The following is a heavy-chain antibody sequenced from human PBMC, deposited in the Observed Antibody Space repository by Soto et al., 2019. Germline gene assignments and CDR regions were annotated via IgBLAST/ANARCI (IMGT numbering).Heavy chain of an antibody. CDR3: ARWAAMVLDAFDI. J-gene: IGHJ3*02. CDR2: INHSGST. D-gene: IGHD5-18*01. V-gene: IGHV4-34*01. CDR1: GGSFSGYY. Sequence: SETLSLTCAVYGGSFSGYYWSWIRQPPGKGLEWIGEINHSGSTNYNPSLKSRVTISVDTSKNQFSLKLSSVTAADTAVYYCARWAAMVLDAFDIWGQGTMVTVSS.